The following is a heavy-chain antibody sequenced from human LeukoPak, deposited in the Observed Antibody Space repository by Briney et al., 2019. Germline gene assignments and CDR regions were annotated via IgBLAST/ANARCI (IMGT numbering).Heavy chain of an antibody. V-gene: IGHV4-39*07. CDR3: ASVKLGYYYDTKGYFDS. J-gene: IGHJ4*02. CDR2: IYYQGNT. Sequence: SETLSLTCTVSTDSISKSLYHWAWVRQPPGKGLEWIAEIYYQGNTYYNPSLSGRVTISVDTSENQFSLQLNAGTGVDTALFFCASVKLGYYYDTKGYFDSWGQGIPVTVSS. CDR1: TDSISKSLYH. D-gene: IGHD1-26*01.